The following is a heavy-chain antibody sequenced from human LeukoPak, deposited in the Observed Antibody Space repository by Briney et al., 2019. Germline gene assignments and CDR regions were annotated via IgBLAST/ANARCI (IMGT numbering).Heavy chain of an antibody. CDR3: ARSLYSSRSEWFYYNGMDV. Sequence: GGSLRLSCAASGFTFSIYEMNWARQAPGKGLEWVSYISSSGSTKYYADSVKGRFTISRDNARNSLSLQMNSLRAGDTALYYCARSLYSSRSEWFYYNGMDVWGQGTTVTVSS. CDR2: ISSSGSTK. D-gene: IGHD3-3*01. V-gene: IGHV3-48*03. J-gene: IGHJ6*02. CDR1: GFTFSIYE.